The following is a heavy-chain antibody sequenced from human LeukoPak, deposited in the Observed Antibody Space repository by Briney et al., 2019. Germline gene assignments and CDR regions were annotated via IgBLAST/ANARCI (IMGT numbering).Heavy chain of an antibody. CDR3: ARAQGIGWLRSISDDAFDI. CDR1: GFTFSSYA. D-gene: IGHD5-12*01. CDR2: ISYDGSNK. V-gene: IGHV3-30*04. Sequence: GGSLRLSCAASGFTFSSYAMHWVCQAPGKGLEWVAVISYDGSNKYYADSVKGRFTISRDNSKNTLYLQMNSLRAEDTAVYYCARAQGIGWLRSISDDAFDIWGQGTMVTVSS. J-gene: IGHJ3*02.